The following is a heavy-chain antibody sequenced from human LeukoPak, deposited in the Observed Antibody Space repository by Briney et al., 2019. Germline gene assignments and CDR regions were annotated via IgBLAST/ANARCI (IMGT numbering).Heavy chain of an antibody. Sequence: SETLSLTCAVYGGSFSGYYWSWIRQPPGKGLEWIGEINHSGSTNYNPSLKSRVTISVDTSKNQFSLKLSSVTAADTAVYYCARVLSDDILTGYYLFDYWGQGTLVTVSS. CDR3: ARVLSDDILTGYYLFDY. CDR2: INHSGST. J-gene: IGHJ4*02. CDR1: GGSFSGYY. D-gene: IGHD3-9*01. V-gene: IGHV4-34*01.